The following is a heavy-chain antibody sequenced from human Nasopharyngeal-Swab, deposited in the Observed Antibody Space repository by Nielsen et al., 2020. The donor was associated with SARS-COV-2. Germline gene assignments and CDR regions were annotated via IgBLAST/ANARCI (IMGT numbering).Heavy chain of an antibody. CDR1: GGSISSSSYY. V-gene: IGHV4-39*01. J-gene: IGHJ5*02. D-gene: IGHD1-26*01. Sequence: GSLRLSCTVSGGSISSSSYYWDWMRQPPGKGREWIGSIYYSGSTYYNPSLKSRVTISVDTSKNKFSRKLSSGTAADTAVYSCARGRVGATSKKNWFDPWGQGTLVTVSS. CDR3: ARGRVGATSKKNWFDP. CDR2: IYYSGST.